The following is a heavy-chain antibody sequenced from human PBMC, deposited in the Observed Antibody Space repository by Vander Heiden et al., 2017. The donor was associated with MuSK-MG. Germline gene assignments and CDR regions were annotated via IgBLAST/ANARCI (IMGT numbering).Heavy chain of an antibody. V-gene: IGHV4-61*02. CDR1: GGSISSGSYY. Sequence: QVQLQESGPGLVKPSQTLSLTCTVSGGSISSGSYYWSWIRQPAGKGLEWIGRIYTSGSTNYNPPLKSRVTISVDTSKNQFSLKLSSVTAADTAVYYCAREGRGVTGTTLLDYWGQGTLVTVSS. D-gene: IGHD1-20*01. J-gene: IGHJ4*02. CDR2: IYTSGST. CDR3: AREGRGVTGTTLLDY.